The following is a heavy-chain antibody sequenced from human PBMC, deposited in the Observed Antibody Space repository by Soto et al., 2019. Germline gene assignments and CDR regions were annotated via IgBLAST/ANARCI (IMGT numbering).Heavy chain of an antibody. Sequence: GGSLRLSCAASGFTFSNYWMSWVRQAPGKGLEWVANIKEDGSQKYYVDSVRGRFTISRDNAKSSLYLQMSSLRVDETAVYYCWVPKFLGSRLGPRDQGTLVTVSS. CDR2: IKEDGSQK. CDR3: WVPKFLGSRLGP. D-gene: IGHD3-3*01. V-gene: IGHV3-7*03. CDR1: GFTFSNYW. J-gene: IGHJ5*02.